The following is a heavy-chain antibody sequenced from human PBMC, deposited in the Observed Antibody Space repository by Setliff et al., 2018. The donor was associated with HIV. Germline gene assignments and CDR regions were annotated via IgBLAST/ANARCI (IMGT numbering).Heavy chain of an antibody. D-gene: IGHD3-9*01. J-gene: IGHJ5*02. Sequence: NPSETLSLTCTVSGGSISNYYWSWIRQPPGKGLEWIGYIYYSGSTNYNPSLKSRVTILVDSSRNQFSLRLSSVTAADTAVYYCARHRYYDILFDPWGQGTLVTVSS. CDR1: GGSISNYY. V-gene: IGHV4-59*08. CDR3: ARHRYYDILFDP. CDR2: IYYSGST.